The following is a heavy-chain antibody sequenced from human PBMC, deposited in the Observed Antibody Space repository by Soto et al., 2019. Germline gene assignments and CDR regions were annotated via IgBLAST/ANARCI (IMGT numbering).Heavy chain of an antibody. J-gene: IGHJ4*02. D-gene: IGHD6-19*01. CDR2: INSDGSST. CDR1: GFSLSPYW. CDR3: ARDPAPSGWYDY. Sequence: LRLSCAASGFSLSPYWMHWVRQVPGKGLVWVSRINSDGSSTTYADSVKGRFTISRDNAKNRLYLQMNSLRAEDTAVYYCARDPAPSGWYDYWGQGTRVTVSS. V-gene: IGHV3-74*01.